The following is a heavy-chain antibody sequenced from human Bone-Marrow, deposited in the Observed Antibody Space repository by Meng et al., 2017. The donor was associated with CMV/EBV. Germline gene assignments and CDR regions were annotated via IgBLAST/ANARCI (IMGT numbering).Heavy chain of an antibody. V-gene: IGHV2-5*01. J-gene: IGHJ4*02. D-gene: IGHD1-26*01. CDR2: IYWNDDK. CDR3: AKRLGGSYYDY. CDR1: RFSLSTSGVG. Sequence: SGSTLVKPTQTLTLTCTFSRFSLSTSGVGVGWNRQPPGTDLECLALIYWNDDKRYSPSLKSRLTITKDTSKNQVVLTITNMDPVDTATYYCAKRLGGSYYDYWGQGTLVTVSS.